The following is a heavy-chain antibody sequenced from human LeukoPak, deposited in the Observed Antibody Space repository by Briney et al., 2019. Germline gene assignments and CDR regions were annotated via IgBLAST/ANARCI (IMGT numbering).Heavy chain of an antibody. CDR3: ASRATVTTDRFWFDP. V-gene: IGHV3-23*01. CDR1: GFTFSSYA. CDR2: ISGSGGST. Sequence: GGSLRLSCAASGFTFSSYAMSWVRQAPGKGLEWVSAISGSGGSTYYADSVKGRFTISRDNSKNTLYLQMNSLRAEDTAVYYCASRATVTTDRFWFDPWGQGTLVTVSS. D-gene: IGHD4-11*01. J-gene: IGHJ5*02.